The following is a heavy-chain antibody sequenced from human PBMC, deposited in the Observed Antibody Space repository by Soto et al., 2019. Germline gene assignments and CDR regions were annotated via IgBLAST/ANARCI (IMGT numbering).Heavy chain of an antibody. CDR3: ARVPDRNYYDSSGPTYHDAFDI. CDR1: GGTFSSYA. V-gene: IGHV1-69*06. CDR2: IIPIFGTA. J-gene: IGHJ3*02. D-gene: IGHD3-22*01. Sequence: SVKVSCKASGGTFSSYAISWVRQAPGQGLEWMGGIIPIFGTANYAQKFQGRVTITADKSTSTAYMELSSLRSEDTAVYYCARVPDRNYYDSSGPTYHDAFDIWGQGTMVTVSS.